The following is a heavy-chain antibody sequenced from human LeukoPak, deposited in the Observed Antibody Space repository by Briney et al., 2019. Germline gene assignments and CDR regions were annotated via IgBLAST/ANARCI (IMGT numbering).Heavy chain of an antibody. CDR1: GYSFASFW. CDR3: ARERSSQGYFDF. CDR2: IYPDDSDT. D-gene: IGHD6-6*01. V-gene: IGHV5-51*01. Sequence: GESLKISCKGSGYSFASFWIGWVRQMPGKGLEWMGIIYPDDSDTRYSPSFQGQVTISADKSISTAYLQWSSLKASDTAMYYCARERSSQGYFDFWGQGTLVTVSS. J-gene: IGHJ4*02.